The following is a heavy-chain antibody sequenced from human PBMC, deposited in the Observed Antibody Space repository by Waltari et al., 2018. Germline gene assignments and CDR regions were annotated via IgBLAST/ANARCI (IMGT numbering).Heavy chain of an antibody. V-gene: IGHV4-34*02. D-gene: IGHD3-9*01. J-gene: IGHJ6*03. Sequence: QMLLQQWGAGLLKPSETLSLTCSLSGGSFLDYDWGWPRQPPGKGLEWIGQISQSGTTTSNPSLRRRVSLSLDASQKRFGLKMTSVSASDSAIFYCVRVTQVWLRGFYHPYMDVWGRGTTVIVSS. CDR2: ISQSGTT. CDR3: VRVTQVWLRGFYHPYMDV. CDR1: GGSFLDYD.